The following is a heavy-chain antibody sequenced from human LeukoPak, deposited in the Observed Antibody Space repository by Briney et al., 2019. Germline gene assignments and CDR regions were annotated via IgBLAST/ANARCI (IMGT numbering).Heavy chain of an antibody. CDR3: ARKAWGYYYYYMDV. CDR1: GGSISGTNYF. D-gene: IGHD7-27*01. CDR2: IFPSGNT. J-gene: IGHJ6*03. V-gene: IGHV4-61*02. Sequence: SETLSLTCTVSGGSISGTNYFWNWIRQPAGKGLEWIGRIFPSGNTDFNPSLKNRLTISLDTSKNQFSLKLRSVTAADTAVYYCARKAWGYYYYYMDVWGKGTTVTVSS.